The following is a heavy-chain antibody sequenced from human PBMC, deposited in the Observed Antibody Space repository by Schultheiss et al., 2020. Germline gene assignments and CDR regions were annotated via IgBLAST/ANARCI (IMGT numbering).Heavy chain of an antibody. CDR2: IYWDDDK. V-gene: IGHV2-5*02. CDR1: GFSISTSGVG. J-gene: IGHJ4*02. Sequence: SGPTLVKPTQTLTLTCTFSGFSISTSGVGVAWIRQPPGKALEWLALIYWDDDKRYSPSLSSRLTITKDTSKNQVVLTMTNMDPVDTATYYCTRSNSSGPLDYWGQGTLVTVSS. D-gene: IGHD3-22*01. CDR3: TRSNSSGPLDY.